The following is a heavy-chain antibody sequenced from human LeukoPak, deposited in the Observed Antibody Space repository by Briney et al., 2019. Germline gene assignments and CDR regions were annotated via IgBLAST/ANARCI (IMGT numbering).Heavy chain of an antibody. J-gene: IGHJ5*02. V-gene: IGHV4-59*08. D-gene: IGHD3-10*01. CDR2: IYYSGST. CDR3: ARRYYYGSGSYQKGVNWFDP. CDR1: GASISSYY. Sequence: SETLSLTCTVSGASISSYYWSWIRQPPGKGLEWIGYIYYSGSTNYNPSLKSRVTISVDTSKNQFSLKLSSVTAADTAVYYCARRYYYGSGSYQKGVNWFDPWGQGTLGTVSS.